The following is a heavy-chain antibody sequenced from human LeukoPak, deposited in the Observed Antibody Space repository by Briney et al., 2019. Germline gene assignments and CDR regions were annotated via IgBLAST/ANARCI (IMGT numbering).Heavy chain of an antibody. D-gene: IGHD6-13*01. CDR2: IYTSGST. V-gene: IGHV4-61*02. CDR3: ARTYSSSWYEMDY. CDR1: GGSISSGSYY. Sequence: PSETLSLTCTVSGGSISSGSYYWSWIRQPAGKGLEWIGRIYTSGSTNYNPSLKSRVTISVDTSKNQFSLKLSSVTAADTAVYYCARTYSSSWYEMDYWGQGTLVTVSS. J-gene: IGHJ4*02.